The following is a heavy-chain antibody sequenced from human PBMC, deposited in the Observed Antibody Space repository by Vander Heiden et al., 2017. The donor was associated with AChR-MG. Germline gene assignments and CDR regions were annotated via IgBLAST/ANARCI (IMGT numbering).Heavy chain of an antibody. J-gene: IGHJ4*02. Sequence: QLQLQESGPGLVKPSATLSLTCTVSGGSISSSSYYWGWIRQPPGKGLEWIGSIYYSGSTYYNPSLKSRVTISVDTSKNQFSLKLSSVTAADTAVYYCARRAAAAGYYWGQGTLVTVSS. CDR3: ARRAAAAGYY. D-gene: IGHD6-13*01. CDR1: GGSISSSSYY. V-gene: IGHV4-39*01. CDR2: IYYSGST.